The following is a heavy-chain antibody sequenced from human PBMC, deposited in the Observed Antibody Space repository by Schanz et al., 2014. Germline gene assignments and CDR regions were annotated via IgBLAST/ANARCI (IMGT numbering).Heavy chain of an antibody. CDR1: GFTFSDYY. CDR3: AKVTAAATYLDS. D-gene: IGHD6-13*01. J-gene: IGHJ4*02. Sequence: QVQLVDSGGGLVKPGGSLRLSCAASGFTFSDYYMTWIRQAPGKGLEWVSDISDSGDSTHYADSVKGRFAISRDNAKISLFLQMNSPSAEDTAVYYCAKVTAAATYLDSWGLGTLVTVSA. CDR2: ISDSGDST. V-gene: IGHV3-11*01.